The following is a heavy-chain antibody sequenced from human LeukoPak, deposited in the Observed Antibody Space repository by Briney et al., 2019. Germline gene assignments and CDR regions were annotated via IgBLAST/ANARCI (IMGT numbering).Heavy chain of an antibody. CDR3: AKPKGYCSGGSCYSIFHY. V-gene: IGHV3-30*18. J-gene: IGHJ4*02. Sequence: PGGSLRLSCAASGFTFSSYGMRWVRQAPGKGLEWVAVISYDGSSKYYADSVKGRFTISRDNSKNTLNLQMNSLRAEDTAVYYCAKPKGYCSGGSCYSIFHYWGQGTLVTVSS. CDR1: GFTFSSYG. D-gene: IGHD2-15*01. CDR2: ISYDGSSK.